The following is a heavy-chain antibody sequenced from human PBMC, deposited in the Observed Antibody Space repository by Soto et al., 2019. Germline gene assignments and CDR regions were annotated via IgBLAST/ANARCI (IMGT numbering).Heavy chain of an antibody. CDR1: GGTFSSYA. CDR2: IIPIFGTA. V-gene: IGHV1-69*01. CDR3: ARERSYSYGRIDAFDI. J-gene: IGHJ3*02. Sequence: QVQLVQSGAEVKKPGSSVKVSCKASGGTFSSYAISWVRQAPGQGLEWMGGIIPIFGTANYAQKFKGRVTITADESTSTAYMELSSLRSEDTAVYYCARERSYSYGRIDAFDIWGQGTMVTVSS. D-gene: IGHD5-18*01.